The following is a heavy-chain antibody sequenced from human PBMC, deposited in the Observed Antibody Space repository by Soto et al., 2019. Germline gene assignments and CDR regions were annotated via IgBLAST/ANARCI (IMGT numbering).Heavy chain of an antibody. J-gene: IGHJ4*02. CDR1: GGSISSYY. Sequence: PSETLSLTCTVSGGSISSYYWSWVRQPPGKGLEWIGYVFYTGTTNYNPSLKSRVTLSVDTSKNQFSLILTSVTVADTAVYYCARDLGMVAKFYFDYWGQGTLVTVSS. D-gene: IGHD2-15*01. V-gene: IGHV4-59*01. CDR2: VFYTGTT. CDR3: ARDLGMVAKFYFDY.